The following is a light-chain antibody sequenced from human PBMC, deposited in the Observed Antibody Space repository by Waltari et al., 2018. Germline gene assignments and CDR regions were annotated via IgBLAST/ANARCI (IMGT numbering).Light chain of an antibody. CDR3: QVWDSSPETVV. J-gene: IGLJ2*01. CDR1: NVGGKS. CDR2: DDN. V-gene: IGLV3-21*01. Sequence: SYVLTQPPSASVAPGKTAIIACGGNNVGGKSVQWYQQKPGQAPVLVVHDDNARPSGIPDRFSGSNSGDTATLTISRVEVGDEADYYCQVWDSSPETVVFGGGTKLTVL.